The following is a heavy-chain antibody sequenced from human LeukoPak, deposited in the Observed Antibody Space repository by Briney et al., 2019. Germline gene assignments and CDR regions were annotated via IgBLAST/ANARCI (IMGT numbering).Heavy chain of an antibody. V-gene: IGHV3-30*18. CDR3: AKAIVGANYYFYYGMDV. Sequence: QTGGSLRLSCEASGFTFSSYAMHWVRQAPGKGLEWVAVISYDGSSKYYADSVKGRFIISRDDSKNMLYLEVSTLRPDDTAMYFCAKAIVGANYYFYYGMDVWGQGTTVTVSS. J-gene: IGHJ6*02. D-gene: IGHD1-26*01. CDR2: ISYDGSSK. CDR1: GFTFSSYA.